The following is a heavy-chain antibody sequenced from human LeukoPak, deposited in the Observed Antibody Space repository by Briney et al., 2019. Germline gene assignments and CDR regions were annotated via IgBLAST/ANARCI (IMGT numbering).Heavy chain of an antibody. V-gene: IGHV3-33*01. D-gene: IGHD2-21*02. CDR2: IWYDGSNK. CDR1: GFTFSSYG. Sequence: GTSLRLSCAASGFTFSSYGMHWVRQAPGKGLEWVAVIWYDGSNKYYADSVKGRFTISRDNSKNTLYLQMNSLRAEDTAVYYSARDPAYCGGDCYPTGYFDYWGQGTLVTVSS. J-gene: IGHJ4*02. CDR3: ARDPAYCGGDCYPTGYFDY.